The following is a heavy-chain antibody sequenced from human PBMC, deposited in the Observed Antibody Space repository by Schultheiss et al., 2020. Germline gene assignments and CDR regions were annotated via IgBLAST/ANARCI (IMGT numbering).Heavy chain of an antibody. CDR2: ISSSSSYI. V-gene: IGHV3-21*01. J-gene: IGHJ6*02. CDR3: ARVDTAMVSVGMDV. D-gene: IGHD5-18*01. Sequence: GGSLRLSCAASGFTFSSYSMNWVRQAPGKGLEWVSSISSSSSYIYYADSVKGRFTISRDNSKNTLYLQMNSLRAEDTAVYYCARVDTAMVSVGMDVWGQGTTVTVSS. CDR1: GFTFSSYS.